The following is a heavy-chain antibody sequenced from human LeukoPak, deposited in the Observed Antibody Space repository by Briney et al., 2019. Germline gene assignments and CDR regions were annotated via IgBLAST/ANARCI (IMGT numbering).Heavy chain of an antibody. CDR3: ANGFMKTLAS. D-gene: IGHD3-16*01. CDR2: ISDSGGNT. V-gene: IGHV3-64*04. CDR1: GFPFSSYA. J-gene: IGHJ5*02. Sequence: GESLRLSCSASGFPFSSYAMHWVRQAPGKGLEYVSAISDSGGNTYYADSVKGRFTISRDNSKNTLYLQMNSLRAEDTAVYYCANGFMKTLASWGQGTLVTVS.